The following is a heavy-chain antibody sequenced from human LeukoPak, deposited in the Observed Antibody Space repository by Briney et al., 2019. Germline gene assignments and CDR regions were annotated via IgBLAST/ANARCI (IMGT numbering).Heavy chain of an antibody. V-gene: IGHV3-11*04. CDR1: GFTFSDYY. Sequence: GGSLRLSCAASGFTFSDYYMSWIRQAPGKGLEWVSYISSSGSTICYADSVKGRFTISRDNAKNSLYLQMNSLRAEDTAVYYCARYCSGGSCCSFDAFDIWRQGTMVTVSS. D-gene: IGHD2-15*01. CDR2: ISSSGSTI. J-gene: IGHJ3*02. CDR3: ARYCSGGSCCSFDAFDI.